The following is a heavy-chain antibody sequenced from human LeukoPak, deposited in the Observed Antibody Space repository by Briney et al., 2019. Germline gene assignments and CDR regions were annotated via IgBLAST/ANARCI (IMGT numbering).Heavy chain of an antibody. J-gene: IGHJ4*02. V-gene: IGHV3-21*01. D-gene: IGHD3-10*01. CDR2: ISSSSSYI. Sequence: GGSLRLSRAASGFTFSSYSMNWVRQAPGKGLEWVSSISSSSSYIYYADSVKGRFTISRDNAKNSLYLQMNSLRAEDTAVYYCARKDGDYFDYWGQGTLVTVSS. CDR3: ARKDGDYFDY. CDR1: GFTFSSYS.